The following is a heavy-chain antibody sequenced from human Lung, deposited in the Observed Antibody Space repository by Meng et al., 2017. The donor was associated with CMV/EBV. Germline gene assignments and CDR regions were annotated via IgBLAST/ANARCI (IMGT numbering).Heavy chain of an antibody. CDR3: ARGRDDDISLGYYYNRGCEV. CDR1: GGSITSYY. J-gene: IGHJ4*01. V-gene: IGHV4-59*01. Sequence: SXTXSLXCTVSGGSITSYYWNWIRQPPGKKLEWIGDISHSGTSSYNPSLKSRVIITVDTSRNQFSLKLTSVAAADTAVYFCARGRDDDISLGYYYNRGCEVGXRGAXVTVSS. CDR2: ISHSGTS. D-gene: IGHD3-22*01.